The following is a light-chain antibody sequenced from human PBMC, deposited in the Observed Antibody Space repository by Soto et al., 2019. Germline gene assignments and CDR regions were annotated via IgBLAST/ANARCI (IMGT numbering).Light chain of an antibody. J-gene: IGKJ5*01. V-gene: IGKV3-20*01. CDR2: DAS. CDR1: QSVSSY. Sequence: ESVLTQSPATLSLSPGERATLSCRASQSVSSYLVWYQQKPGQAPRLLIYDASSRATGIPDRFSVSGSGTDFTLTISRLEPEDFALYYCQQYGSSPITFGQGTRLEIK. CDR3: QQYGSSPIT.